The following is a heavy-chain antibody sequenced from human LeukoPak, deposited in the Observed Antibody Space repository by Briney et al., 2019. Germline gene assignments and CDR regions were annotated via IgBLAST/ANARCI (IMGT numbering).Heavy chain of an antibody. V-gene: IGHV7-4-1*02. CDR3: ARVGEYYYDSSGYWDY. CDR1: GYIFNSYA. CDR2: INTNTGNP. D-gene: IGHD3-22*01. J-gene: IGHJ4*02. Sequence: ASVKVSCKASGYIFNSYAMNWVRQAPGQGLEWMGWINTNTGNPTYAQGFTGRFVFSLDTSVSTAYLQISSLKAEDTAVYYCARVGEYYYDSSGYWDYWGQGTLVTVSS.